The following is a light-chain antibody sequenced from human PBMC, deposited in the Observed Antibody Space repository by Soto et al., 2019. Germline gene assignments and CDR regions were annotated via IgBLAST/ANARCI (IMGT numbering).Light chain of an antibody. V-gene: IGKV3-15*01. CDR1: QSVSSN. CDR3: QQYDDWPET. CDR2: DAS. J-gene: IGKJ1*01. Sequence: EKVLTQSPATLSVSPGERGTLSCRASQSVSSNLAWYQQKPGQAPRLLIYDASTRATGIPARFSGSGSGTEFTLTISSLQSEDLAVYYCQQYDDWPETFGQGTKVEIK.